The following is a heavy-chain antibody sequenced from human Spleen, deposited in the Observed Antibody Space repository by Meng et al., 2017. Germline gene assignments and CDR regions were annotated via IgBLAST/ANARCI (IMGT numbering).Heavy chain of an antibody. D-gene: IGHD6-13*01. J-gene: IGHJ4*02. CDR1: GYTFPDYW. V-gene: IGHV1-2*06. CDR3: ARDEDISAAGKLFGDY. CDR2: INPKSGDT. Sequence: HLVQSWAGVKKPGDSVNVSVKASGYTFPDYWLHWVRRAPGQGLEWMGRINPKSGDTHYAQRFQGRVTMTGDPSISTAYMKLSGLRSDDTAMYYCARDEDISAAGKLFGDYWGQGTLVTVSS.